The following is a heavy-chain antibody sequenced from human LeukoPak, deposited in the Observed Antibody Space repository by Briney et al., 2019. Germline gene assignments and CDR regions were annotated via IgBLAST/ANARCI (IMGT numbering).Heavy chain of an antibody. V-gene: IGHV4-59*08. CDR2: IYYSGST. D-gene: IGHD5-24*01. Sequence: SETLSLTCTVSGGSISSYYWSWIRQPAGKGLEWSGYIYYSGSTNYNPSLKSRVTISVDTSKNQFSLKLSSVTAADTAVYYCARHWVEMATLAYMSDAFDIWGQGTMVTVSS. CDR3: ARHWVEMATLAYMSDAFDI. CDR1: GGSISSYY. J-gene: IGHJ3*02.